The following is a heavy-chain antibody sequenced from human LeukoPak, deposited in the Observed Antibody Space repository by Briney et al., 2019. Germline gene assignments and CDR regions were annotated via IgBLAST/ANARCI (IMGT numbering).Heavy chain of an antibody. CDR3: ARQGPHDAFDV. Sequence: GASVKVSCKGSGYSFTGYWIVWVRQMPGKGLEWMGIIYPSDSNTRYSPSFQGQVTISAEKSISTAYLQWSSLKASDTAMYYCARQGPHDAFDVWGQGTVVTVSS. CDR1: GYSFTGYW. V-gene: IGHV5-51*01. J-gene: IGHJ3*01. CDR2: IYPSDSNT.